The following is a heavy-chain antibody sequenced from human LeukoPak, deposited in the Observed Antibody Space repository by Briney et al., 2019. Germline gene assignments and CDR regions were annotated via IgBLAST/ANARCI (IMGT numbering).Heavy chain of an antibody. Sequence: ASAKVSCKTSGYTFDSYGISWVRQAPGQGLEWMAWITAYSGHIDYAQNLQGRLTVTTDTSTSTAHMELRSLRSDDTAVYYCARGGRTTAPDFWGQGTLVTVSS. J-gene: IGHJ4*02. D-gene: IGHD2/OR15-2a*01. CDR1: GYTFDSYG. CDR3: ARGGRTTAPDF. V-gene: IGHV1-18*01. CDR2: ITAYSGHI.